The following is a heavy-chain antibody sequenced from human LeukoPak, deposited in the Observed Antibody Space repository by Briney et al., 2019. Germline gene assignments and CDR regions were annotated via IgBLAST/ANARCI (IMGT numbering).Heavy chain of an antibody. D-gene: IGHD3-16*02. J-gene: IGHJ4*02. CDR3: ARLLYMSPDY. CDR2: IYYSGST. CDR1: GGSISSSSYY. V-gene: IGHV4-39*01. Sequence: PSETLSLTCTVSGGSISSSSYYWGWIRQPPGKGLEWIGSIYYSGSTYCNPSLKSRVTISVDTSKNQFSLKLSSVTAADTAVYYCARLLYMSPDYWGQGTLVTVSS.